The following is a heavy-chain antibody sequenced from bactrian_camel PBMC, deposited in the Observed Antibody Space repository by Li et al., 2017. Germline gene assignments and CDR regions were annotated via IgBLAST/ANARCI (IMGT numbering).Heavy chain of an antibody. CDR3: ATRRPGTPGFGY. D-gene: IGHD6*01. CDR1: GFTFSSTT. V-gene: IGHV3S40*01. J-gene: IGHJ4*01. CDR2: IDSGGTT. Sequence: DVQLVESGGGLVQPGGPLTLSCAASGFTFSSTTMRWVRQAPGKGLEWVSTIDSGGTTYYADSVKGRFTITRDNAKNTMYLQMNSLKSDDTALYYCATRRPGTPGFGYWGQGTQVTVS.